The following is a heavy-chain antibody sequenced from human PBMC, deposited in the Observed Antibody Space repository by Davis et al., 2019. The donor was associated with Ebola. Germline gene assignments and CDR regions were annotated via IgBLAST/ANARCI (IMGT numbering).Heavy chain of an antibody. CDR3: ARVFGTVTTMGAGKQTMYYYYGMDV. Sequence: ASVKVSCKASGYTFTSYYMHWVRQAPGQGLEWMGIINPSGGSTSYAQKFQGRVTMTRDTSTSTVYMELSSLRSEDTAVYYCARVFGTVTTMGAGKQTMYYYYGMDVWGKGTTVTVSS. CDR1: GYTFTSYY. D-gene: IGHD4-17*01. CDR2: INPSGGST. J-gene: IGHJ6*04. V-gene: IGHV1-46*01.